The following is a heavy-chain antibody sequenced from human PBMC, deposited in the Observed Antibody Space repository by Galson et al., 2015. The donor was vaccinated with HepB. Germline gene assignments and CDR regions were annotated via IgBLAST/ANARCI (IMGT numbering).Heavy chain of an antibody. Sequence: SLRLSCAASGFTFSSYGMHWVRQAPGKGLEWVAVISYDGSNKYYADSVKGRFTISRDNSKNTLYLQMNSLRAEDTAVYYCAKGWQYQLLDWNYYYYGMDVWGQGTTVTVSS. CDR3: AKGWQYQLLDWNYYYYGMDV. D-gene: IGHD2-2*01. V-gene: IGHV3-30*18. J-gene: IGHJ6*02. CDR1: GFTFSSYG. CDR2: ISYDGSNK.